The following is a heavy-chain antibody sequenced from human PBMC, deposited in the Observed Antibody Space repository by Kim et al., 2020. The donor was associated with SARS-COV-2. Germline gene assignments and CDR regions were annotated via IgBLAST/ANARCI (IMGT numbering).Heavy chain of an antibody. J-gene: IGHJ5*02. D-gene: IGHD3-22*01. Sequence: ASVKFFCKTTGYTFHGYYIHWVRQTPGQGLEWMGLINPHGGGTNYAQRFEGTITMTRDTSTSTVYLEVNSLISEDTAVYFCARAAGDSVDWFDPWGQGTLVTVSS. CDR2: INPHGGGT. CDR3: ARAAGDSVDWFDP. CDR1: GYTFHGYY. V-gene: IGHV1-46*02.